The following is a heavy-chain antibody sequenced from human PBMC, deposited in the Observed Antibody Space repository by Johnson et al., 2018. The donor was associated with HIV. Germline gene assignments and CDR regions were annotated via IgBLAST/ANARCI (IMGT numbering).Heavy chain of an antibody. J-gene: IGHJ3*01. CDR3: ARARYTSDWYLYDAFDL. D-gene: IGHD6-13*01. Sequence: VQLVESGGGVERPGGSLRLSCAASGFTFSTYAMHWVRQAPGKGLEYVSGVSSNGGKTYYANSVKGRFTISRDNSKNTLYLQMGSLRTEDMAVYHCARARYTSDWYLYDAFDLWGQGTMVTVSS. V-gene: IGHV3-64*01. CDR2: VSSNGGKT. CDR1: GFTFSTYA.